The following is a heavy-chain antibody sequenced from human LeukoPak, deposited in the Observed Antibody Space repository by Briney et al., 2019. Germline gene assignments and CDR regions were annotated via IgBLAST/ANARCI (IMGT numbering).Heavy chain of an antibody. Sequence: SETLSLTCAVYGGSFSGYYWSWIRQPPGKGLEWIGEINHSGSTNYNPSLKSRVTISVDTSKIQFSLKLSSVTAADTAVYYCARVLTYYYDSSGYPTRYFDYWGQGTLVTVSS. CDR2: INHSGST. CDR3: ARVLTYYYDSSGYPTRYFDY. D-gene: IGHD3-22*01. V-gene: IGHV4-34*01. CDR1: GGSFSGYY. J-gene: IGHJ4*02.